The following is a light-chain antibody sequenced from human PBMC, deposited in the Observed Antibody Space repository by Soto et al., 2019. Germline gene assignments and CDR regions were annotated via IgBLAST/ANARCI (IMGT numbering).Light chain of an antibody. CDR2: KAS. V-gene: IGKV1-5*03. J-gene: IGKJ1*01. CDR1: QDISRW. Sequence: DIQMTQSPSTLSASVGDRVTTTCRAFQDISRWLAWYQQKPGKAPKLLIQKASSLESGVPPRFSGSGSGTEFTLTISSLQPDDFATYYCQQYYSFPWTFGQGTKVEIK. CDR3: QQYYSFPWT.